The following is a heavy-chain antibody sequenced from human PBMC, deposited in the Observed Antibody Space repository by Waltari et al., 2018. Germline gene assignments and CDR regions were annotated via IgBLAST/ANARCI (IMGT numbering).Heavy chain of an antibody. CDR1: GGSISSGSVY. CDR3: ARDEARYYDIMTGGGYYGLDV. D-gene: IGHD3-9*01. J-gene: IGHJ6*02. CDR2: IFTSGST. V-gene: IGHV4-61*02. Sequence: QVQLQESGPGLVRPSQTLSLTCTVPGGSISSGSVYWTWIRQPAGKGLEWVGHIFTSGSTNYNPFLKSRVSVSLDTSENQFSLRLSSVTAADTAVYYCARDEARYYDIMTGGGYYGLDVWGQGTTVTVSS.